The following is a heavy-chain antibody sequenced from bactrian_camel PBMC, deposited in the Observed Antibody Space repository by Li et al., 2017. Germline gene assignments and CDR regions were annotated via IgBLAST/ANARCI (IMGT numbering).Heavy chain of an antibody. Sequence: VQLVESGGGSVQPGGSLKLSCAVSGSTTGSHCIGWFRQAPGKEREGVAAMNSDGSTRYADSVKGRFTISKDNAKSTLFLQMNSLRPEDTAMYYCAAHYSVRAGGCNYETYGGSYFYYWGQGTQVTVS. D-gene: IGHD2*01. V-gene: IGHV3S26*01. CDR2: MNSDGST. CDR1: GSTTGSHC. CDR3: AAHYSVRAGGCNYETYGGSYFYY. J-gene: IGHJ4*01.